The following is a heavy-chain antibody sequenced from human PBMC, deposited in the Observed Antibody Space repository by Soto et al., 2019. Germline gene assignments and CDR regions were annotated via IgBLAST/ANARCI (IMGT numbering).Heavy chain of an antibody. D-gene: IGHD3-10*02. CDR1: GFNFPGYS. V-gene: IGHV3-21*04. CDR2: ISSGSHFI. Sequence: VQLVESGGGLVKPGGSLRLSCAASGFNFPGYSMNWVRQAPGKGLEWVASISSGSHFIYYADSVRGRFTISRDNARDSQLLQMNSLRAGDTGVYFCARDQSQGQMLLPYFDYWGQGTLVTVSS. J-gene: IGHJ4*02. CDR3: ARDQSQGQMLLPYFDY.